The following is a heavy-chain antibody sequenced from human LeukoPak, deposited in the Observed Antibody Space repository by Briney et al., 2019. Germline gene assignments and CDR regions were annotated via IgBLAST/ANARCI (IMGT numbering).Heavy chain of an antibody. CDR3: ARSPSGSGRYYYVDV. Sequence: PSETLSLTCTVSGGSISSYYWSWIRQPPGKGLEWIGYIYYSGSTNYNPSLKSRVTISVDTSKNQFSLKLSSVTAADTAVYYCARSPSGSGRYYYVDVWGKGTTVTVSS. CDR2: IYYSGST. CDR1: GGSISSYY. V-gene: IGHV4-59*01. D-gene: IGHD7-27*01. J-gene: IGHJ6*03.